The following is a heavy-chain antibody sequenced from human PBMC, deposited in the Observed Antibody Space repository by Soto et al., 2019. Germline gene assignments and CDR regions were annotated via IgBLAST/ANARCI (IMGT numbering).Heavy chain of an antibody. CDR3: ARGRIIVAGGFDP. J-gene: IGHJ5*02. D-gene: IGHD6-19*01. Sequence: QVQLVQSGAEVEKPGASVKVSCKASGYTFTSYDIIWVRQATGQGLEWMGWMNPSTGNTDSAEKFQGRLTMTRNTSISTVYMELSSLSFEDTAVYYCARGRIIVAGGFDPWGQGTLVTVSS. CDR1: GYTFTSYD. CDR2: MNPSTGNT. V-gene: IGHV1-8*01.